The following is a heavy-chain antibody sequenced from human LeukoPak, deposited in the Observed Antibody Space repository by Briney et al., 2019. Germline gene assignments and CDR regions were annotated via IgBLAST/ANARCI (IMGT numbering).Heavy chain of an antibody. CDR3: ARGAYVEMCTIDGHFDY. D-gene: IGHD5-24*01. CDR1: GDSVSIGAY. J-gene: IGHJ4*02. V-gene: IGHV4-31*03. CDR2: IYYSGNV. Sequence: SETLSLTCTTSGDSVSIGAYWSWIRQYPGKGLEGTAYIYYSGNVHYNPSLKSRVVISEDRSNNHFSLRLSSVTAADTAVYYCARGAYVEMCTIDGHFDYWVQGTLVTVSP.